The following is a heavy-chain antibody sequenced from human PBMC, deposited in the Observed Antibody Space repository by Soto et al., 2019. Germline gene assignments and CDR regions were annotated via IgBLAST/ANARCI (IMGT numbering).Heavy chain of an antibody. J-gene: IGHJ6*01. V-gene: IGHV1-69*13. CDR1: GVTFSSYA. D-gene: IGHD6-13*01. CDR3: PPAHRSLVPNDDYHYGMDF. Sequence: VKLSCKASGVTFSSYAISWVRQAPGQGLEWMGGIIPIFGTANYAQKFQGRVTITADESTSTAYMELSSLRSADTAVYYCPPAHRSLVPNDDYHYGMDFWGHRTTVPVSS. CDR2: IIPIFGTA.